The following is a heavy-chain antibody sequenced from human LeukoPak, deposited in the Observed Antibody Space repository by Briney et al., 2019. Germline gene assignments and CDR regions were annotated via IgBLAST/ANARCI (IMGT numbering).Heavy chain of an antibody. CDR3: ARDTGGGYSCYDC. V-gene: IGHV3-7*01. CDR1: GFTFSSYW. D-gene: IGHD5-18*01. J-gene: IGHJ4*02. CDR2: IKQDGSEK. Sequence: PVGSLRLSCAASGFTFSSYWMTWIRPAPREGLEWVANIKQDGSEKYYVDSVKGGFTISRDNAKNSLYLQMNSLRAEDTAVYYCARDTGGGYSCYDCWGQGTLVTVSS.